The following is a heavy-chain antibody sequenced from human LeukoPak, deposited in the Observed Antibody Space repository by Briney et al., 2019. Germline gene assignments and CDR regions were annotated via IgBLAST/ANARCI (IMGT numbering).Heavy chain of an antibody. CDR2: IYHSGGT. D-gene: IGHD2-8*01. J-gene: IGHJ6*03. CDR1: GGSISSSTNW. V-gene: IGHV4-4*02. CDR3: ATNGYYCMDV. Sequence: SETLSLTCAVSGGSISSSTNWWSWVRQPPGKGLEWIGEIYHSGGTNYNPSLESRITISVDKSQNQFSLKVNSLTAADTAVYYCATNGYYCMDVWGKGTTVTVS.